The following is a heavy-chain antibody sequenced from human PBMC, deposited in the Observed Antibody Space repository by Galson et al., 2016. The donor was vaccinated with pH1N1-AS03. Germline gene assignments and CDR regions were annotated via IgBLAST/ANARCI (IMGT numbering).Heavy chain of an antibody. CDR2: ILPGLGSA. CDR1: GGTFSSSA. Sequence: SVKVSCKASGGTFSSSAISWLRQAPGQGLEWMGGILPGLGSATYAQNLQGRVTITADESTTTAYMELRSLRSDDTAVYYCARPASYSSVYYVFDFWGQGTLVTVSS. J-gene: IGHJ4*02. D-gene: IGHD3-22*01. CDR3: ARPASYSSVYYVFDF. V-gene: IGHV1-69*13.